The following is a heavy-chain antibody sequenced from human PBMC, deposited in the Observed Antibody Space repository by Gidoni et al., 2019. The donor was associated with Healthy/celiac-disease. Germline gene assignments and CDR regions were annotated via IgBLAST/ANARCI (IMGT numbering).Heavy chain of an antibody. Sequence: QVQLQQWGAGLLKPSETLSLTCAVYGGSFSGYYWSWIRQPPGKGLEWIGEINHSGSTNYNPSLKSRVTISVDTSKNQFSLKLSSVTAADTAVYYCARAVRYSSSWYDYWGQGTLVTVSS. D-gene: IGHD6-13*01. J-gene: IGHJ4*02. CDR3: ARAVRYSSSWYDY. CDR2: INHSGST. CDR1: GGSFSGYY. V-gene: IGHV4-34*01.